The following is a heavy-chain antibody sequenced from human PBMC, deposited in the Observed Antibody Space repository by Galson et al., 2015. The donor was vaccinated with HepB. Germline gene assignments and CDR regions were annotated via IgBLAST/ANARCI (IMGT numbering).Heavy chain of an antibody. V-gene: IGHV3-23*01. J-gene: IGHJ4*02. CDR1: GFPFSNFA. D-gene: IGHD3-16*01. CDR2: ISGFGVTT. CDR3: ATWVGDNVAFDD. Sequence: SLRLSCAASGFPFSNFAMSWVRQAPGKGLEWVSVISGFGVTTRYADSVKGRFIISRDNAKGTLYLQLNSLRDDDTAVYYCATWVGDNVAFDDWGQGTLVTVSS.